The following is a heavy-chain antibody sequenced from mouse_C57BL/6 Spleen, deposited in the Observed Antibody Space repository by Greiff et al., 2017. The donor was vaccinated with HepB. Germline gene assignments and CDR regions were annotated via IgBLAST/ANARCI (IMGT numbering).Heavy chain of an antibody. CDR2: IRLKSDNYAT. CDR1: GFTFSNYW. Sequence: EVKLMESGGGLVQPGGSMKLSCVASGFTFSNYWMNWVRQSPEKGLEWVAQIRLKSDNYATHYAESVKGRFTISRDDSKSSVYLQMNNLRAEDTGIYSCTYGPWFAYWGQGTLVTVSA. D-gene: IGHD1-1*01. CDR3: TYGPWFAY. J-gene: IGHJ3*01. V-gene: IGHV6-3*01.